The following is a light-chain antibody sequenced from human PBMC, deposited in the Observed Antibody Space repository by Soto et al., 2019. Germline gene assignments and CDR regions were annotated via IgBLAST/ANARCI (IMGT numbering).Light chain of an antibody. V-gene: IGKV1-39*01. CDR3: QQCYSYPAA. Sequence: DTQMTQSPSSLPASVGARVTITGRASQSISRSLNWYQQKPGKAPELLIYATSHLQSGVPSRFSGSGSGTDFTLTISSLQPEDFATYYCQQCYSYPAAFGGGTKVDIK. J-gene: IGKJ4*01. CDR1: QSISRS. CDR2: ATS.